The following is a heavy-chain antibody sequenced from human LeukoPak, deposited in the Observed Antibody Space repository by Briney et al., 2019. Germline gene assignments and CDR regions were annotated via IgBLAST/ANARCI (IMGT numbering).Heavy chain of an antibody. Sequence: GGSLRLSCAASGFTFSGSAMHWVRQASGKGLEWVGRIRSKANSYATAYAASVKGRFTISRDDSKNTAYLQMNSLKTEDTAVYYCTRRTYYDYVWGSYHWFDPWGQGTLVTVSS. CDR3: TRRTYYDYVWGSYHWFDP. V-gene: IGHV3-73*01. CDR1: GFTFSGSA. CDR2: IRSKANSYAT. J-gene: IGHJ5*02. D-gene: IGHD3-16*02.